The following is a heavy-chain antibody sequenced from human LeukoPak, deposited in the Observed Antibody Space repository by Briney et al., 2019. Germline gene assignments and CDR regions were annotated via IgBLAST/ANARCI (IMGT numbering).Heavy chain of an antibody. CDR3: ARLSRKFSGSPDY. Sequence: GGSLMLSCAASGFTLINFEMTWVRQAPGKGLEWVSYISSSGTTIYNADSVTGRFTISRDNAKNSMYLLMNSLRAEDTAVYYCARLSRKFSGSPDYWGQGTLVTVSS. CDR2: ISSSGTTI. J-gene: IGHJ4*02. CDR1: GFTLINFE. V-gene: IGHV3-48*03. D-gene: IGHD6-13*01.